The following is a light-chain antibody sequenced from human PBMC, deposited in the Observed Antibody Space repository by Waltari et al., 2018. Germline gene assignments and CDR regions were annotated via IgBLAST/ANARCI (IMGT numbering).Light chain of an antibody. CDR2: FVS. V-gene: IGKV2-28*01. J-gene: IGKJ1*01. CDR1: QSPLHSSGYTF. Sequence: DIVMTQSPLSLPVSPGEPASISCRSSQSPLHSSGYTFLDWYVQKTGQAPQLLTYFVSDRASGVPDRFSGSGSGTDFTLKISRVEAEDVGLYYCMQARQTPWTFGQGAKVEIK. CDR3: MQARQTPWT.